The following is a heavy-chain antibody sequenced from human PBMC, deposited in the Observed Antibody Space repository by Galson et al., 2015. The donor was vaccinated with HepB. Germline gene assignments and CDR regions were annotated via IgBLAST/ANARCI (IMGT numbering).Heavy chain of an antibody. Sequence: SLRLSCAGSKFTFGDYTMSWFRQAPGKGLEWVGSIRSKAHGGTTEYVASGKGRFTISRHDSKSVAYLQMNGLTTEDTAMYYCAGDRKGGYGPFDYWGQGTLVTVSS. D-gene: IGHD5-12*01. CDR3: AGDRKGGYGPFDY. CDR2: IRSKAHGGTT. J-gene: IGHJ4*02. V-gene: IGHV3-49*03. CDR1: KFTFGDYT.